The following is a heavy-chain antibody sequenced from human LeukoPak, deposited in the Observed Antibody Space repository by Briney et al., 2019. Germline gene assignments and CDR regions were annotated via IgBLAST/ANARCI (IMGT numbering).Heavy chain of an antibody. CDR2: IKQDGSEK. V-gene: IGHV3-7*03. D-gene: IGHD5-24*01. CDR1: GFTFTSDA. Sequence: PGGSLRLSCVASGFTFTSDAMNWVRQAPGKGLEWVANIKQDGSEKYYVDSVKGRFTISRDNAKNSLYLQMNSLRAEDTAVYYCARLVSGWLHSFDYWGQGTLVTVSS. CDR3: ARLVSGWLHSFDY. J-gene: IGHJ4*02.